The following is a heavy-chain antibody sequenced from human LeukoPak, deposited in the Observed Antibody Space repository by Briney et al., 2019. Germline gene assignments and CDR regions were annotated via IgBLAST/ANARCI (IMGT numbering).Heavy chain of an antibody. CDR1: GFTVSSNY. Sequence: GGSLRLSCAASGFTVSSNYMSWVRQAPGKGLEWVSVIYSGGSTYYADSVKGRFTISRDNSKNTLYLQMNSLRAEDTAVYYCARVLDFWSGYNYYYYMDVWGKGTTVTVSS. J-gene: IGHJ6*03. CDR3: ARVLDFWSGYNYYYYMDV. V-gene: IGHV3-53*01. D-gene: IGHD3-3*01. CDR2: IYSGGST.